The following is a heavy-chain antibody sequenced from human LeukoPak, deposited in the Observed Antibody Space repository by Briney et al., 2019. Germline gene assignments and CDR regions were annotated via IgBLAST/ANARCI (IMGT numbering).Heavy chain of an antibody. D-gene: IGHD3-9*01. CDR3: AKHQPSSLFSQDDY. V-gene: IGHV3-23*01. Sequence: GGSLRLSCAASGFTFSSYGMHWVRQAPGKGLEWVSAISGSGGSTYYADSVKGRFTISRDNSKNTLYLQMNSLRAEDTAVYYCAKHQPSSLFSQDDYWGQGTLVTVSS. CDR2: ISGSGGST. J-gene: IGHJ4*02. CDR1: GFTFSSYG.